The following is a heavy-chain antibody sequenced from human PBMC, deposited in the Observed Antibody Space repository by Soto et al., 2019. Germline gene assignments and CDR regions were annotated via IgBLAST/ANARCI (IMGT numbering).Heavy chain of an antibody. J-gene: IGHJ5*02. CDR2: IWYDGSNK. D-gene: IGHD6-6*01. CDR3: VRDRRASSSSATGWFDP. CDR1: GFTFGSYG. Sequence: GGSLRLSCAPSGFTFGSYGMHWVRQAPGKGLEWVAVIWYDGSNKYYADSVKGRFTISRDNSKNTLYLQMNNLRAEDTAVYYCVRDRRASSSSATGWFDPWGQGTLVTAPQ. V-gene: IGHV3-33*01.